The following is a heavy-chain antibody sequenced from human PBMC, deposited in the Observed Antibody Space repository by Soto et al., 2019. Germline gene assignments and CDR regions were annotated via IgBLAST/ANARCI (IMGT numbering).Heavy chain of an antibody. CDR1: GGSFSGYY. J-gene: IGHJ4*02. Sequence: SETLSLTCAVYGGSFSGYYWSWIRQPPGKGLEWIGEINHSGSTNYNPSLKSRVTISVDTSKNQFSLKLSSVTAADTAVYYCARDSSGWTPLVDWGQGTLVTVSS. D-gene: IGHD6-19*01. V-gene: IGHV4-34*01. CDR2: INHSGST. CDR3: ARDSSGWTPLVD.